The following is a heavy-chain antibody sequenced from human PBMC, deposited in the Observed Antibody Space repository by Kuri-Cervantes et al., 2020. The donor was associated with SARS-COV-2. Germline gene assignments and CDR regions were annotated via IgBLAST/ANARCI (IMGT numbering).Heavy chain of an antibody. CDR2: INHSGGT. CDR3: ASSTKGSRDGYSNRGGWFDP. J-gene: IGHJ5*02. V-gene: IGHV4-34*01. CDR1: GGSFSGYY. Sequence: ESLKISCAVYGGSFSGYYWSWIRQPPGKGLEWIGEINHSGGTNYNPSLKSRVTISVDTSKNQFSLKLSSVTAADTAVYYCASSTKGSRDGYSNRGGWFDPWGQGTLVTVSS. D-gene: IGHD5-24*01.